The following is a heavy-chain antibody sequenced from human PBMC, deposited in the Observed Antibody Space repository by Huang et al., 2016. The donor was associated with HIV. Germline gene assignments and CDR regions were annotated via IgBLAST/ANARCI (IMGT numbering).Heavy chain of an antibody. D-gene: IGHD6-19*01. J-gene: IGHJ5*02. V-gene: IGHV4-59*02. Sequence: QVRLQESGPGLVKPSETLSLSCTVSGDSVSSHYWGWIRHPPGKGLEWIGTVYDSGTTKSNPRLKSRITISVDTSKNGCSLNITSVRAADTAMYFCVRDQGRLAVGGIDNWFDPWGQGALVTVSS. CDR3: VRDQGRLAVGGIDNWFDP. CDR2: VYDSGTT. CDR1: GDSVSSHY.